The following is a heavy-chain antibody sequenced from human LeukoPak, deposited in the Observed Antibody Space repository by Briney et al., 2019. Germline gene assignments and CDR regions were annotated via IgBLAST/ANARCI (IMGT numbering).Heavy chain of an antibody. CDR2: IYHSGST. V-gene: IGHV4-39*07. D-gene: IGHD5-18*01. CDR1: GGSISSGGYY. Sequence: SETLSLTCTVSGGSISSGGYYWSWIRQHPGKGLEWIGSIYHSGSTYYNPSLKSRVTISVDTSKNQFSLKLSSVTAADTAVYYCASLNGGYSYGYVGYWGQGTLVTVSS. CDR3: ASLNGGYSYGYVGY. J-gene: IGHJ4*02.